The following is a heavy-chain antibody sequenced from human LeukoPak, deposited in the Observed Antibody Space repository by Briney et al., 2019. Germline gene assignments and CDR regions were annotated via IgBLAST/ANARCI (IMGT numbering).Heavy chain of an antibody. J-gene: IGHJ4*02. CDR3: ARESFLYYYDSSGNFFDY. Sequence: ETLSLTCTVSGGSISSSSYYWGWIRQPPGKGLEWIGSIYYSGSTYYNPSLKSRVTISVDTSKNQFSLKLSSVTAADTAVYYCARESFLYYYDSSGNFFDYWGQGALVTVSS. D-gene: IGHD3-22*01. V-gene: IGHV4-39*07. CDR2: IYYSGST. CDR1: GGSISSSSYY.